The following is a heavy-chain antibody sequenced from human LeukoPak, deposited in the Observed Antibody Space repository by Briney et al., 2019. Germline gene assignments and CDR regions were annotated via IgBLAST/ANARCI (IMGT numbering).Heavy chain of an antibody. CDR1: GCTFSSYA. V-gene: IGHV1-69*13. D-gene: IGHD3-3*01. J-gene: IGHJ4*02. CDR3: AISRRGYYDFWSGYYIGY. Sequence: SVKVSCKASGCTFSSYAISWVRQAPGQGLEWMGGIIPIFGTANYAQKFQGRVTITADESTSTAYMELSSLRSEDTAVYYCAISRRGYYDFWSGYYIGYWGQGTLVTVSS. CDR2: IIPIFGTA.